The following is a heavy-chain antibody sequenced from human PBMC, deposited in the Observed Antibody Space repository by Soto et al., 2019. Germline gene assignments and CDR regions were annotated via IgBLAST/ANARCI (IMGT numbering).Heavy chain of an antibody. Sequence: QVQLVESGGGLVKPGGSLRLSCAASGFTFSDYYMSWIRQAPGKGLEWVSYISSSGSTIYYADSVKGRFTISRDNAKNSLYLQMNSLRAEDTAVYYCARATYYDFWSGYYGPYYFDYWGQGTLVTVSS. CDR3: ARATYYDFWSGYYGPYYFDY. D-gene: IGHD3-3*01. J-gene: IGHJ4*02. CDR2: ISSSGSTI. V-gene: IGHV3-11*01. CDR1: GFTFSDYY.